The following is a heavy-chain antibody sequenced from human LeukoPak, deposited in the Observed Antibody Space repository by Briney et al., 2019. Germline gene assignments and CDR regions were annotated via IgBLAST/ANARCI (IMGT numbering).Heavy chain of an antibody. Sequence: PSETLSLTCAVYGGSFSGYYWSWIRQPPGKGLEWIGEINHSGSTNYNPSLKSRVTISVDTSKNQFSLKLSSVTAADTAVYYCARGYYYDSSGYFDAFDIWGQGTMVTVSS. D-gene: IGHD3-22*01. CDR1: GGSFSGYY. CDR3: ARGYYYDSSGYFDAFDI. J-gene: IGHJ3*02. V-gene: IGHV4-34*01. CDR2: INHSGST.